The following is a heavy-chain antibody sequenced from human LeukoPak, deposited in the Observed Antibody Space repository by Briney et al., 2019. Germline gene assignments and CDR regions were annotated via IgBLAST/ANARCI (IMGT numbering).Heavy chain of an antibody. J-gene: IGHJ3*02. CDR2: ISAYNGNT. CDR3: ARVGSADYGDYRGAFDI. CDR1: GYTFTSYG. Sequence: ASVKASCKASGYTFTSYGISWVRQAPGQGLEWMGWISAYNGNTNYAQKLQGRVTMTTDTSTSTAYMELRSLRSDDTAVYYCARVGSADYGDYRGAFDIWGQGTMVTVSS. D-gene: IGHD4-17*01. V-gene: IGHV1-18*04.